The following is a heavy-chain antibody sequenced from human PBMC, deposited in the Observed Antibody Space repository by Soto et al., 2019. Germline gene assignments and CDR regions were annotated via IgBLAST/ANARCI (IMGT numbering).Heavy chain of an antibody. Sequence: RRLSCAASGFTFSSYGMHWVRQAPGKGLEWVAVIWYDGSNKYYADSVKGRFTISRDNSKNTLYLQMNSLRAEGTAVYYCARVLAAAGNYYYYGMDVWGQGTTVTVSS. CDR3: ARVLAAAGNYYYYGMDV. V-gene: IGHV3-33*01. CDR2: IWYDGSNK. J-gene: IGHJ6*02. D-gene: IGHD6-13*01. CDR1: GFTFSSYG.